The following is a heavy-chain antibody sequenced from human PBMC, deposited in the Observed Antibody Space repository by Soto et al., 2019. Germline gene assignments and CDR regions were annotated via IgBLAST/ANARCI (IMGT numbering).Heavy chain of an antibody. V-gene: IGHV3-23*01. J-gene: IGHJ4*02. CDR1: GFTFSSYA. CDR2: ISGSGGRT. D-gene: IGHD3-10*01. CDR3: AKDAPTHYYGSGSYYITPYFDY. Sequence: EVQLLESGGGLVQPGGSLRLSCAASGFTFSSYAMSLVRQAPGKGLEWVSVISGSGGRTYYADSVKGRFTISRDNSKNTLYLQMNSLRAEDTAVYYCAKDAPTHYYGSGSYYITPYFDYWGQGTLVTVSS.